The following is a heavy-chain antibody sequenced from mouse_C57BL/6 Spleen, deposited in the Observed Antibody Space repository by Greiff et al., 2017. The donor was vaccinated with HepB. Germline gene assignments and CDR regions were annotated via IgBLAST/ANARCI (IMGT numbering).Heavy chain of an antibody. D-gene: IGHD1-1*01. CDR2: IDPSDSET. V-gene: IGHV1-52*01. CDR3: ARSNCGSSCVRAMDY. CDR1: GYTFTSYW. J-gene: IGHJ4*01. Sequence: VQLQQSGAELVRPGSSVKLSCKASGYTFTSYWMHWVKQRPIQGLEWIGNIDPSDSETHYNQKFKDKATLTVDKSSSTAYMQLSSLTSEDSAVYYCARSNCGSSCVRAMDYWGQGTSVTVSS.